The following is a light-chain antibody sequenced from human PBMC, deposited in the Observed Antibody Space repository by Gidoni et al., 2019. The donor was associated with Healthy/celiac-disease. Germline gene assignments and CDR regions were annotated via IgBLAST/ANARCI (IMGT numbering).Light chain of an antibody. J-gene: IGKJ4*01. CDR3: MQALQTPLT. Sequence: DIVMTQSPLSLPVTPGEPASISCRSSQSLLHSNGYNYLDWYLQEPGQSPQLLIYLGSNRASGVPDRFSGCGSGTDFTLKISRVEAEDVGVYYCMQALQTPLTFGGGTKVEIK. CDR2: LGS. V-gene: IGKV2-28*01. CDR1: QSLLHSNGYNY.